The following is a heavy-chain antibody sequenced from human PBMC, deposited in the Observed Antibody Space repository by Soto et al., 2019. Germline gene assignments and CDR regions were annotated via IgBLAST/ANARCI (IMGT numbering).Heavy chain of an antibody. D-gene: IGHD1-26*01. CDR3: AKRGSGSQFDY. Sequence: EVQLLESGGSLVQPGGSLRLSCAASGFTFSSYAMSWVRQAPGKGLEWVSIISGSGDSTYYEDSVKGRFTISRDNSKNTLYLQMNSLRAEDTAIYYCAKRGSGSQFDYWGQGTLVTVSS. J-gene: IGHJ4*02. V-gene: IGHV3-23*01. CDR1: GFTFSSYA. CDR2: ISGSGDST.